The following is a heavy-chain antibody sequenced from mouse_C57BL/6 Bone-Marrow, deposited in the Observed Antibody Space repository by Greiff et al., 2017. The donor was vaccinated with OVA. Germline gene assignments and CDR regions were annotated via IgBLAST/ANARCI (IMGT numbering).Heavy chain of an antibody. CDR3: ARGLGEGVAD. Sequence: QVQLQQPGAELVRPGSSVKLSCKASGYTFTSYWMDWVKQRPGQGLEWIGNIYPSDSETHYNQKFKDKATLTVDKSSSTAYMQLSSLTSEDSAVYYCARGLGEGVADWGQGTLVTVSA. CDR2: IYPSDSET. CDR1: GYTFTSYW. V-gene: IGHV1-61*01. J-gene: IGHJ3*01. D-gene: IGHD4-1*01.